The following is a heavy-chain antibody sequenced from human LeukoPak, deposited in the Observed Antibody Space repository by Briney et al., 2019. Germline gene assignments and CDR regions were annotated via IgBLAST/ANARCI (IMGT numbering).Heavy chain of an antibody. CDR2: IRSKTDGGTT. CDR1: GFTFSNAW. V-gene: IGHV3-15*01. Sequence: GGSLRLSCAASGFTFSNAWMSWVRQAPGKGLEWVGRIRSKTDGGTTDYAAPVKGRFTTSRDDPKNTLYLQMNSLKTEDTAVYYCTTAPDYTDYYMDVWGKGTTVTVSS. D-gene: IGHD4-11*01. CDR3: TTAPDYTDYYMDV. J-gene: IGHJ6*03.